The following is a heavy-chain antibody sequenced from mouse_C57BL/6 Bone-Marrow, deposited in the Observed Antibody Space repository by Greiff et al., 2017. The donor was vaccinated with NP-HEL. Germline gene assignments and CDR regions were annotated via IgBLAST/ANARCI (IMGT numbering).Heavy chain of an antibody. CDR3: ARSLVLRLAAWFAY. D-gene: IGHD1-1*01. CDR2: IYPRSGNT. J-gene: IGHJ3*01. V-gene: IGHV1-81*01. CDR1: GYTFTSYG. Sequence: QVQLQQSGAELARPGASVKLSCKASGYTFTSYGISWVKQRTGQGLEWIGEIYPRSGNTYYNEKFKGKATLTADKSSSTAYMELRSLTSEDSAVYFCARSLVLRLAAWFAYGGQGTLVTVSA.